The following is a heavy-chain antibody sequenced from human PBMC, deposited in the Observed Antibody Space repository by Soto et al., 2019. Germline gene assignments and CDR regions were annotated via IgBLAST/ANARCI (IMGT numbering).Heavy chain of an antibody. Sequence: PGGSLRLSCAASGFAVSNEYMSWVRQAPGKGLEWVSGISGSGVATYYADSVKGRFTISRDNSKNMLYLQMNSLRAEDTAVYYCAKRRYFDWSQFDYWGQGTLVTVSS. CDR2: ISGSGVAT. CDR3: AKRRYFDWSQFDY. CDR1: GFAVSNEY. V-gene: IGHV3-23*01. J-gene: IGHJ4*02. D-gene: IGHD3-9*01.